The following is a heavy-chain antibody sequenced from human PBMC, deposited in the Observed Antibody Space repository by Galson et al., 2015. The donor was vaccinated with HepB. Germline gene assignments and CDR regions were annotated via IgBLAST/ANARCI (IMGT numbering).Heavy chain of an antibody. D-gene: IGHD2-21*01. Sequence: QSGAEVKKPGESLRISCKGSGYSFTGYWITWVRQMPGKGLEWMGRIDPSDSYSNYSPSFQGHVTVSADKSTNTAYLHWSGLKASCPAMYYSARAVPWERAIAGWVGAFDIGGQGTMVPVPS. CDR3: ARAVPWERAIAGWVGAFDI. V-gene: IGHV5-10-1*01. CDR1: GYSFTGYW. J-gene: IGHJ3*02. CDR2: IDPSDSYS.